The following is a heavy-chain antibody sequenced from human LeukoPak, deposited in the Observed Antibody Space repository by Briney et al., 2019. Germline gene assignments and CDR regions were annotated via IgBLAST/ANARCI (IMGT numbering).Heavy chain of an antibody. V-gene: IGHV3-73*01. Sequence: GGSLRLSCAASGFTFSGSAMHWVRQASGKGLEWVGRIRSKANSYATAYAASVKGRFTISRDDSKNTAYLQMNSLKTEDTAVYYCTSRYDFWSGYYYDAFVIWGQGTMVTVSS. J-gene: IGHJ3*02. CDR3: TSRYDFWSGYYYDAFVI. CDR2: IRSKANSYAT. CDR1: GFTFSGSA. D-gene: IGHD3-3*01.